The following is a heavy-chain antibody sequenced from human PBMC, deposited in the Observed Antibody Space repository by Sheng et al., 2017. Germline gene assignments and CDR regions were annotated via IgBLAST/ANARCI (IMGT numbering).Heavy chain of an antibody. D-gene: IGHD5-18*01. V-gene: IGHV3-30*04. CDR3: AAWIQQLSNSAPYF. CDR2: SSYTGTDT. J-gene: IGHJ4*02. CDR1: GFTLSYYD. Sequence: QVQLVESGGGVVQPGRSLRLSCAVSGFTLSYYDVHWVRQAPGKGLEWVAVSSYTGTDTRYADSVKGRFTLSRDNSRSAVSLEMSSLTIDDTAVYFCAAWIQQLSNSAPYFWGQGTLVTVSS.